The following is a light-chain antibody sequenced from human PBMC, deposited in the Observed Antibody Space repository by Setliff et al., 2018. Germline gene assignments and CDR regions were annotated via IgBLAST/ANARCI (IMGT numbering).Light chain of an antibody. J-gene: IGLJ3*02. Sequence: SYELTQSPSVSVAPGKTTRITCGGNNIGSKSVHWFQQKPGQAPVLVIYFDSDRPSGIPERFSGSNSGNMATLTISRVEDGDEADYYCQVWDSSSDHPVFGGGTQRTVL. CDR2: FDS. CDR1: NIGSKS. CDR3: QVWDSSSDHPV. V-gene: IGLV3-21*04.